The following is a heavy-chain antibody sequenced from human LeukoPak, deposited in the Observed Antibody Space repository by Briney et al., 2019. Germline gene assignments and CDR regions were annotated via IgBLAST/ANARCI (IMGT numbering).Heavy chain of an antibody. CDR3: AKSGGYGLIDY. Sequence: SETLSLTCTVSGVSISSSNSYWGWIRQLPGKGLEWIGSIYYSGNTYYNASLKSQVSISIDTSKNQFSLRLTSVTAADTAMYYCAKSGGYGLIDYWGQGTLVTVSS. CDR2: IYYSGNT. V-gene: IGHV4-39*01. CDR1: GVSISSSNSY. J-gene: IGHJ4*02. D-gene: IGHD1-26*01.